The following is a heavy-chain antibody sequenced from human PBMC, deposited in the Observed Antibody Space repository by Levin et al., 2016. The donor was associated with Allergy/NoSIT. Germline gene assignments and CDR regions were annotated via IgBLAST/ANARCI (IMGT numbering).Heavy chain of an antibody. D-gene: IGHD3-10*01. CDR2: IKSKTDGGTT. Sequence: GESLKISCAASGFTFKNAWMSWVRQAPGKGLEWVGRIKSKTDGGTTDYTAPVKGRFTISRDDAKNTLYLQMNSLKTEDTAVYFCTLESVLRVGFPYYYYAMDVWGQGTTVTVSS. J-gene: IGHJ6*02. CDR3: TLESVLRVGFPYYYYAMDV. CDR1: GFTFKNAW. V-gene: IGHV3-15*01.